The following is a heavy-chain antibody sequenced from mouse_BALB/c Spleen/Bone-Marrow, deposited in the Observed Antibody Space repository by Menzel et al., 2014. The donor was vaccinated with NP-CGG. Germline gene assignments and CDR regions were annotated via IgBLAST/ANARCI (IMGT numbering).Heavy chain of an antibody. CDR1: GYTFTDYP. CDR2: ISIYSGNT. CDR3: VRCFLGYFDS. J-gene: IGHJ2*01. V-gene: IGHV1S137*01. Sequence: LQQAGPELVRPGVSVKISCKGSGYTFTDYPMHWVKQSHAKSLEWIGVISIYSGNTNYNQNFKGKAKMTVDKSSSTVYMELARLTSEDSAIYHCVRCFLGYFDSWAQAPPLTLPS.